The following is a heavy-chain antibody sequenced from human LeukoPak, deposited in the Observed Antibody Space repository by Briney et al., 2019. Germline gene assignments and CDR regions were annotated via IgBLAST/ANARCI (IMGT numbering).Heavy chain of an antibody. CDR3: ASRYCSSTSCYDFEDY. CDR2: IYTSGST. J-gene: IGHJ4*02. V-gene: IGHV4-61*02. Sequence: SQTLSLTCTVSGGSISSGSYYWSWIRQPAGKGLEWIGRIYTSGSTNYNPSLKSRVTISVDTSKNQFSLKLSPVTAADTAVYYCASRYCSSTSCYDFEDYWGQGTLVTVSS. CDR1: GGSISSGSYY. D-gene: IGHD2-2*01.